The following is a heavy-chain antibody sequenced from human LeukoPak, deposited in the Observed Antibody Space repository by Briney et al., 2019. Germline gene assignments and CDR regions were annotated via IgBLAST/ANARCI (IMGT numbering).Heavy chain of an antibody. V-gene: IGHV3-23*01. CDR3: ARDQGTWSGPTWSMDV. Sequence: GGSLRLSCAASGFTFSNYAMNWVRQAPGKGLEWVSGISGSGGSTYYADSVKGRFTISRDNSKNTLYLQMNSLRAEDTAVYYCARDQGTWSGPTWSMDVWGQGTTVTVSS. CDR1: GFTFSNYA. CDR2: ISGSGGST. D-gene: IGHD3-3*01. J-gene: IGHJ6*02.